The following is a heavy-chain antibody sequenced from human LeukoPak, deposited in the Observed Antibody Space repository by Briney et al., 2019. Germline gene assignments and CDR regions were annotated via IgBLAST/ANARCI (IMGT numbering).Heavy chain of an antibody. CDR3: ARDGNPWNLDV. CDR2: IYYSGRT. J-gene: IGHJ2*01. CDR1: GGSINFYY. D-gene: IGHD1-14*01. V-gene: IGHV4-59*01. Sequence: SETLSLTCTVSGGSINFYYWSWIRQPPGKGLEWIGYIYYSGRTSYNPSLKSRVTMSVDTSKNQFSLKLSSVTAADTAVYYCARDGNPWNLDVWGRGTLVTVSS.